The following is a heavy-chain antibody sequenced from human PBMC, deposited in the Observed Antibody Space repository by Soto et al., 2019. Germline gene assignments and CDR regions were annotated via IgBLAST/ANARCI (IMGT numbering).Heavy chain of an antibody. CDR2: IDPSDSYT. V-gene: IGHV5-10-1*01. Sequence: PGESLKISCKGSGYSCTSYWSSWVRQMPGKGLEWMGRIDPSDSYTNYSPSFQGHVTISADKSISTAYLQWSSLKASDTAMYYCALRGSSSIYGMDVWGQGTTVTVSS. J-gene: IGHJ6*02. CDR3: ALRGSSSIYGMDV. D-gene: IGHD6-6*01. CDR1: GYSCTSYW.